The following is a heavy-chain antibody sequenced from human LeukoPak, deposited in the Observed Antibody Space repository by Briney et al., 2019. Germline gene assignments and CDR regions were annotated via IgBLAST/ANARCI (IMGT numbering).Heavy chain of an antibody. CDR1: GFTFSSYA. Sequence: GRSLRLSCAASGFTFSSYAMHWVRQAPGKGLEWVAVISYDGSNKYYADSVKGRFTISRDNSKNTLYLQMNSLRAEDTAVYYCAKDLNWVYYFDYWGQGTLVTVSS. J-gene: IGHJ4*02. CDR3: AKDLNWVYYFDY. D-gene: IGHD7-27*01. CDR2: ISYDGSNK. V-gene: IGHV3-30-3*01.